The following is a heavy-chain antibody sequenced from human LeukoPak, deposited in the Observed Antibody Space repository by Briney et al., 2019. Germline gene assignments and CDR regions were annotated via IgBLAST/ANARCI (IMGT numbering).Heavy chain of an antibody. D-gene: IGHD3-22*01. CDR2: INHSGST. CDR3: AGSGYYFGFY. J-gene: IGHJ4*02. V-gene: IGHV4-34*01. Sequence: PSETLSLTCAVYGGSFSGYYWSWIRQPPGKGLEWIGEINHSGSTNYNLSLKSRVTISVDTSKNQFSLKLSSVTAADTAVYYCAGSGYYFGFYWGQGTLVTVSS. CDR1: GGSFSGYY.